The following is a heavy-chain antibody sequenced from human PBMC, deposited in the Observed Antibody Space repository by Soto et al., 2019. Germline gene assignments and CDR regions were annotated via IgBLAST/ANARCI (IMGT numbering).Heavy chain of an antibody. CDR2: ISGSGGST. Sequence: EVQLLESGGGLVQPGGSLRLSCAASGFTFSSYAMSWVRQAPGKGLEWVSAISGSGGSTYYADSVKGRFTISRDNSKNPLYLQMNSLRAEDTAVYYCAKDPATGVDFWSGYYDYWGQGTLVTVSS. CDR3: AKDPATGVDFWSGYYDY. CDR1: GFTFSSYA. V-gene: IGHV3-23*01. J-gene: IGHJ4*02. D-gene: IGHD3-3*01.